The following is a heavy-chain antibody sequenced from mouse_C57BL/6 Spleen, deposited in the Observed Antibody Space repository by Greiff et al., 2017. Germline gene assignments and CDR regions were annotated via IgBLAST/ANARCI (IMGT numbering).Heavy chain of an antibody. D-gene: IGHD1-1*01. CDR3: ARDGTQAWFAY. Sequence: VKLVESGAELVRPGSSVKLSCKASGYTFTSYWMHWVKQRPIQGLEWIGNIDPSDSETHYNQKFKDKATLTVDKSSSTAYMQRSSLTSEDSAVYYCARDGTQAWFAYWGQGTLVTVSA. J-gene: IGHJ3*01. V-gene: IGHV1-52*01. CDR2: IDPSDSET. CDR1: GYTFTSYW.